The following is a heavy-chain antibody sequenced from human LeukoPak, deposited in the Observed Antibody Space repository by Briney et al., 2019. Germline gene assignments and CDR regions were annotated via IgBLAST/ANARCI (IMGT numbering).Heavy chain of an antibody. CDR1: GGPISSGGHY. Sequence: SQTLSLTCTVSGGPISSGGHYWGWIRQQPGKGLEWIGYIYYRGTTYYNPSLKSRVSISLDTSKNQVSLKLTSATAADTAVYYCARGADYGGNSVPFDYWGQGTLVTVSS. D-gene: IGHD4-23*01. CDR3: ARGADYGGNSVPFDY. V-gene: IGHV4-31*03. J-gene: IGHJ4*02. CDR2: IYYRGTT.